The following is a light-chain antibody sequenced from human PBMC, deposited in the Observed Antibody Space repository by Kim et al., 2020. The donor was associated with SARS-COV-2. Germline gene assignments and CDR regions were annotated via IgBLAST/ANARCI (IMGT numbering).Light chain of an antibody. CDR3: QQLNSYPRT. V-gene: IGKV1-9*01. CDR1: QDIGSH. CDR2: SAS. J-gene: IGKJ1*01. Sequence: ASVGDRVTITCRASQDIGSHLAWYQQKPGKAPYLLIYSASTLQSGVPSRFIGSGSGAGFTLTITTLQPEDFATYYCQQLNSYPRTFGQGTKVDIK.